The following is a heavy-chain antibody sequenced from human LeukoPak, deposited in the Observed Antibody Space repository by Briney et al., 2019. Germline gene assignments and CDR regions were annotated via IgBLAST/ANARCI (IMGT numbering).Heavy chain of an antibody. D-gene: IGHD3-16*02. CDR3: ARAYGHDYVWGSYRYGEMDY. J-gene: IGHJ4*02. CDR2: ISYDGSNK. Sequence: GRSLRLSCAASGFTFSSYAMHWVRQAPGKGLEWVAVISYDGSNKYYADSVKGRFTISRDNSKNTLYLQMNSLRAEDTVVYYCARAYGHDYVWGSYRYGEMDYWGQGTLVTVSS. V-gene: IGHV3-30*04. CDR1: GFTFSSYA.